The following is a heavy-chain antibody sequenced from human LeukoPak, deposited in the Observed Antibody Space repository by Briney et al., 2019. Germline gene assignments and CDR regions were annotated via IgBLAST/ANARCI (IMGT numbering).Heavy chain of an antibody. CDR1: GFTFSSYW. J-gene: IGHJ4*02. D-gene: IGHD2-21*02. CDR2: IKSKTEGGTT. CDR3: TITLPVVVTATPFDY. V-gene: IGHV3-15*01. Sequence: GGSLRLSCAASGFTFSSYWMSWVRQAPGKGLEWVGRIKSKTEGGTTDYAAPVKGRCTISRDDSKNTLYLQTNSLKTEDTAVYYCTITLPVVVTATPFDYWGQGTLVTVSS.